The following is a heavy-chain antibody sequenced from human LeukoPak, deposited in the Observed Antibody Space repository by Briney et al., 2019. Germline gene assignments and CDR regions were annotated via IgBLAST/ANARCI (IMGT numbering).Heavy chain of an antibody. CDR3: ARLRDDWDYFDY. Sequence: SETLSLTCAVYGGSFSGYYWSWIRQPPGKGLEWIGEINHSGSTNYNPSLKSRVTISVDTSKNQFSLKLSSVTAADTAVYYCARLRDDWDYFDYWGQGTLVTVSS. CDR2: INHSGST. J-gene: IGHJ4*02. D-gene: IGHD3-9*01. V-gene: IGHV4-34*01. CDR1: GGSFSGYY.